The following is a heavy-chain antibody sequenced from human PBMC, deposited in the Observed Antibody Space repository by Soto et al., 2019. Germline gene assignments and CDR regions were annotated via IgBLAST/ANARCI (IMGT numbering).Heavy chain of an antibody. Sequence: ASVKVSCKASGYTFTSYGISWVRQAPGQGLEWMGWISAYNGNTNYAQKLQGRVTMTTDTSTSTAYMELRSLRSDDTAVYYCARDGGYCSSTSRYTPYYYYGMDVWGQGTTVTVSS. D-gene: IGHD2-2*02. CDR2: ISAYNGNT. V-gene: IGHV1-18*01. CDR1: GYTFTSYG. J-gene: IGHJ6*02. CDR3: ARDGGYCSSTSRYTPYYYYGMDV.